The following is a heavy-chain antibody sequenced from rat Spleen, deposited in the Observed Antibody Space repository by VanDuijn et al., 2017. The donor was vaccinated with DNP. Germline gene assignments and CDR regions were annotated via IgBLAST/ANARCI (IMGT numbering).Heavy chain of an antibody. CDR1: GFTFSSFA. CDR2: ITYDVGNT. Sequence: EVQLVESGGGLVQPGRSMKLSCAASGFTFSSFAMAWVRQTPTKGLEWVASITYDVGNTYYRDSVKGRFTVSRDNAKNPQYLQMDSLRSEDTATYYCVRHEGRGTDWFAYWGQGTLVTVSS. D-gene: IGHD4-3*01. V-gene: IGHV5S14*01. J-gene: IGHJ3*01. CDR3: VRHEGRGTDWFAY.